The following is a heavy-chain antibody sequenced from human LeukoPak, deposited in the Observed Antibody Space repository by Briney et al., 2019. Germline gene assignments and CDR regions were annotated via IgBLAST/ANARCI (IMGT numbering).Heavy chain of an antibody. CDR2: ISSSGSGI. D-gene: IGHD4-17*01. J-gene: IGHJ4*02. Sequence: GGSLRLSCAASGFIFSVYTIHWVRQAPGKGLEWISYISSSGSGIYYIDSVKGRFTISRDNAKNSLFLQMDSLRDEDTAMYYCARDFRAYGDYLDYWGQGTLVTVSS. CDR1: GFIFSVYT. CDR3: ARDFRAYGDYLDY. V-gene: IGHV3-48*02.